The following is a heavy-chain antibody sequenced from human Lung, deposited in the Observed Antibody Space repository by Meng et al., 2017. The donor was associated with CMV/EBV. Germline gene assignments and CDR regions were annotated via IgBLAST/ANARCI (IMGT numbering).Heavy chain of an antibody. CDR3: TRHPHEPVVPAISYYGRDV. Sequence: GGSLRLSXTASGFTFGDYAVTWVRQAPGMGLEWVGFIRSRTFGGTAKYAASVEGRFVISRDDSKTIAYLQMNSLKTEDTAVYYCTRHPHEPVVPAISYYGRDVWGQGTTVTVSS. CDR1: GFTFGDYA. J-gene: IGHJ6*02. CDR2: IRSRTFGGTA. V-gene: IGHV3-49*04. D-gene: IGHD2-2*01.